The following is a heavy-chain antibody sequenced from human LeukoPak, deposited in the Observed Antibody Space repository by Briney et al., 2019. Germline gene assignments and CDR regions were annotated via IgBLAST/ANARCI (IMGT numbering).Heavy chain of an antibody. D-gene: IGHD5-12*01. J-gene: IGHJ4*02. V-gene: IGHV2-5*02. CDR2: IYWDDDK. Sequence: SGPTLLKPTQTLTLTCTFSGFSLSTNEEAVGWIRQPPGKTLEWLALIYWDDDKRYSPSLKNRLTITKDTSKNQVVLTMTNMDPVDTATYYCAHGEYCGYQGGNFFDYWGQGTPVSVSS. CDR3: AHGEYCGYQGGNFFDY. CDR1: GFSLSTNEEA.